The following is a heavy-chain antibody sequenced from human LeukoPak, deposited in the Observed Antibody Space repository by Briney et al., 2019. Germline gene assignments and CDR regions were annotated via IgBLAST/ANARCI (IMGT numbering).Heavy chain of an antibody. Sequence: ASETLSLTCTVSGGSISSSSYYWSWIRQHPGKGLEWIGYIYYNRSTYYNPSLKSRVTISVDTSKNQFSLKLSSVTAADTAVYYCARDLLDTSMVHYWYFDLWGRGTLVTVSS. CDR3: ARDLLDTSMVHYWYFDL. D-gene: IGHD5-18*01. CDR2: IYYNRST. J-gene: IGHJ2*01. CDR1: GGSISSSSYY. V-gene: IGHV4-31*03.